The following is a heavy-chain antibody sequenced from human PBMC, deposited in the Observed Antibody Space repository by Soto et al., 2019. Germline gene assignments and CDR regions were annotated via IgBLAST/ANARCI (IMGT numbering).Heavy chain of an antibody. D-gene: IGHD3-10*01. CDR3: ARVLGSGSYYNTQSSDYYYYGMDV. V-gene: IGHV4-30-4*01. CDR1: GGSISSGDYY. J-gene: IGHJ6*02. Sequence: SETLSLTCTVSGGSISSGDYYWSWIRQPPGKGLEWIGYIYYSGSTYYNPSLKSRVTISVDTSKNQFSLKLSSVTAADTAVYYCARVLGSGSYYNTQSSDYYYYGMDVWGQGTTVTVSS. CDR2: IYYSGST.